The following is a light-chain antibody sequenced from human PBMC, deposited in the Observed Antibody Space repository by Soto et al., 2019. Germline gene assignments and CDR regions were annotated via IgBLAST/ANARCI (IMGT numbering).Light chain of an antibody. CDR1: QSVSNY. Sequence: DIQMTQSPSTLSASVGDRVTITCRASQSVSNYLNWYQQKPGKAPKLLIYAASTLQSGAPSRISGSGSGTDFTLTISSLQPEDFATYYCQQNLRTPLTLGPGTKVDIK. CDR2: AAS. V-gene: IGKV1-39*01. J-gene: IGKJ3*01. CDR3: QQNLRTPLT.